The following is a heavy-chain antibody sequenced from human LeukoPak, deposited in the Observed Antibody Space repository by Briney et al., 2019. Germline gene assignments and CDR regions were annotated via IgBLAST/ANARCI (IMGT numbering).Heavy chain of an antibody. V-gene: IGHV3-74*01. CDR2: MNNDGTDI. CDR1: GFAFGSYW. D-gene: IGHD3-10*01. Sequence: GGSLRLSCAASGFAFGSYWMHWVRQAPGKGLEWISRMNNDGTDISYADSVKGRFTISRDNAKNTLYLQMNSLRAEDTAVYYCARKYYYGSGSQYYMDVWGKGTTVTVSS. CDR3: ARKYYYGSGSQYYMDV. J-gene: IGHJ6*03.